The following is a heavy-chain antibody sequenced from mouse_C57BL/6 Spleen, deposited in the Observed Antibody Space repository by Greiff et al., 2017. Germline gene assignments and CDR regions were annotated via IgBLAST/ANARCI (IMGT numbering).Heavy chain of an antibody. Sequence: DVKLVESGGGLVKPGGSLKLSCAASGFTFSSYAMSWVRQTPEKRLEWVATISDGGSYTYYPDNVKGRFTISRDNAKNNLYLQMSHLKSEDTAMYYCARPLDGYYYFDYWGQGTTLTVSS. D-gene: IGHD2-3*01. V-gene: IGHV5-4*03. CDR3: ARPLDGYYYFDY. CDR2: ISDGGSYT. CDR1: GFTFSSYA. J-gene: IGHJ2*01.